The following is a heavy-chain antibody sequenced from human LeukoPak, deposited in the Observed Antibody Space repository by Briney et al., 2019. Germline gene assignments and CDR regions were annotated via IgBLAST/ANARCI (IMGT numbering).Heavy chain of an antibody. D-gene: IGHD6-13*01. Sequence: GGSLRLSCLSSGFSFSSYGMYWVRQAPGKGLEWVAFIQFDGSDKYNADSVRGRFTISRDNSKNTLYLQMSSLRAGDTAVYYCAKDAREYSSSWYLWYFDLWGRGTLVTVSS. V-gene: IGHV3-30*02. J-gene: IGHJ2*01. CDR1: GFSFSSYG. CDR3: AKDAREYSSSWYLWYFDL. CDR2: IQFDGSDK.